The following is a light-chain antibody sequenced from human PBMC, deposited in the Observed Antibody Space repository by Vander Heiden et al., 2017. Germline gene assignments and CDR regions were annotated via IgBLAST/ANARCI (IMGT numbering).Light chain of an antibody. CDR1: SSDVGGYNY. CDR3: SSYTRSSTCG. Sequence: SALPQPASLSGSPGQSITISCTGTSSDVGGYNYVSWYQQHPGKAPKLMMYDVSNRPSGVSNRVSGSKSGNTASLTISGLQAEDEADDYCSSYTRSSTCGFGGGTKMTVL. CDR2: DVS. J-gene: IGLJ3*02. V-gene: IGLV2-14*01.